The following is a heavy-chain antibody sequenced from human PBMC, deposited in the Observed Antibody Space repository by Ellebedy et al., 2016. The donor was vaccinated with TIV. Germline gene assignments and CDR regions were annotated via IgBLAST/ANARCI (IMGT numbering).Heavy chain of an antibody. V-gene: IGHV1-58*01. Sequence: SVKVSXXASGFTFTSSAVQWVRQARGQRLEWIGWIVVGSGNTNYAQKFQERVTITRDMSTSTAYMELSSLRSEDTAVYYCAADFPGYCSGGSCYAMDVWGQGTTVTVSS. CDR1: GFTFTSSA. CDR2: IVVGSGNT. J-gene: IGHJ6*02. CDR3: AADFPGYCSGGSCYAMDV. D-gene: IGHD2-15*01.